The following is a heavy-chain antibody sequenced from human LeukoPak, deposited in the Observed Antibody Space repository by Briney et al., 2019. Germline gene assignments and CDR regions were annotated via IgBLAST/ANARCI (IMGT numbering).Heavy chain of an antibody. CDR3: AARGVVTTYYFDY. V-gene: IGHV3-23*01. Sequence: GGSLRLSCAASGFRFSSYAMSWVRQAPGKGLESVSAIRGSGGSTYYADSVKGRFTISRDNSKNTLYLQMNSLRAEDTAVYYCAARGVVTTYYFDYWGQGTLVTVSS. D-gene: IGHD3-3*01. CDR2: IRGSGGST. J-gene: IGHJ4*02. CDR1: GFRFSSYA.